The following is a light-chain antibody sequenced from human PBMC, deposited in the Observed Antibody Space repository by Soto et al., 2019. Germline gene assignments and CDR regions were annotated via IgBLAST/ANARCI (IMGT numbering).Light chain of an antibody. J-gene: IGKJ1*01. Sequence: DIVMTQSPLYLTVTPGEPASISCRSSHSLLNTNGYNYVDWYLQKPGQSPQLLIFLASSRASGVPDRFIGSGSGTDFTLKISRVEAEDVGVYYCMQGLQTRTFGQGTQVEIK. CDR3: MQGLQTRT. CDR2: LAS. V-gene: IGKV2-28*01. CDR1: HSLLNTNGYNY.